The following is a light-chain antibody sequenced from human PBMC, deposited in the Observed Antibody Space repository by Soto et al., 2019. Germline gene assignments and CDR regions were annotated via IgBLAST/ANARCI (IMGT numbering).Light chain of an antibody. CDR1: QSLLHNNGRNY. CDR2: LGS. CDR3: MEVLQSPFT. V-gene: IGKV2-28*01. Sequence: EIVMTQSPLSLPVTPGEPASISCRSTQSLLHNNGRNYLDWYLQKPGQSPQLLIFLGSNRASGGPDRFRGSGSGTDFTLKISIVEAEDVGVYYCMEVLQSPFTFGQGTRLEIK. J-gene: IGKJ5*01.